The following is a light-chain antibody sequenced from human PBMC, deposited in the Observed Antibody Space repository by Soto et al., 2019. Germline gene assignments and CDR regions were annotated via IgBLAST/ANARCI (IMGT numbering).Light chain of an antibody. CDR1: SSDVGSYKY. CDR2: DVS. J-gene: IGLJ2*01. CDR3: SSYISSSTLVV. V-gene: IGLV2-14*01. Sequence: QSALTQPASVSGSPGQSITISCTGTSSDVGSYKYVSWYQQHPDKAPKLLIYDVSNRPSGISNRFSGSKSGNTASLTISGLQAEDEADYYCSSYISSSTLVVFGGGTKLTVL.